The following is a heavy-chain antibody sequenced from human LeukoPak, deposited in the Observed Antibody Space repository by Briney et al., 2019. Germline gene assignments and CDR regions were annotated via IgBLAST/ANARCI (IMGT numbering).Heavy chain of an antibody. CDR2: IRYDGSNK. CDR3: AKVFTYSSSWSWWFDP. CDR1: GFTFSSYG. D-gene: IGHD6-13*01. J-gene: IGHJ5*02. V-gene: IGHV3-30*02. Sequence: PGRSLRLSCAASGFTFSSYGMHWVRQAPGKGLEWVAFIRYDGSNKYYADSVKGRFTISRDNSKNTLYLQMNSLRAEDTAVYYCAKVFTYSSSWSWWFDPWGQGTLVTVSS.